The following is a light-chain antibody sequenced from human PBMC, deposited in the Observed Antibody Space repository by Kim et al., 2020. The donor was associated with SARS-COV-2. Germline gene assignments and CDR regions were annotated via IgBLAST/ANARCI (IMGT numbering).Light chain of an antibody. CDR2: WAS. J-gene: IGKJ4*01. CDR1: QSILHNSNHRSI. CDR3: QQYFTTPIT. Sequence: ATIYCKPSQSILHNSNHRSILAWYQQKPGQPPKLLIYWASTRESGVPDRFSGSGSGTDFTLTISSLQAEDVALYYCQQYFTTPITFGGGTKVDIK. V-gene: IGKV4-1*01.